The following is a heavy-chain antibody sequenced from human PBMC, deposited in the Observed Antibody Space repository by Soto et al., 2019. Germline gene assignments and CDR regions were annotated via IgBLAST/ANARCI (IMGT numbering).Heavy chain of an antibody. CDR2: ISAHTGNT. CDR3: ARPYNSSGYTDAFDI. Sequence: ASVKVSCKTSGYTFTNYGISWVRQAPGQGLEWMGWISAHTGNTNYAQKFQGRVTMTTDTSTSTAYMELSSLRSEDTAVYYCARPYNSSGYTDAFDIWGQGTMVTVSS. J-gene: IGHJ3*02. V-gene: IGHV1-18*01. D-gene: IGHD3-22*01. CDR1: GYTFTNYG.